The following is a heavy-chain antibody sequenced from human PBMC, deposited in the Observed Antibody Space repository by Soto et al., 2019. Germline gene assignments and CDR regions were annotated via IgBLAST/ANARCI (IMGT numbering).Heavy chain of an antibody. CDR3: AKASSGSPFYFDY. CDR1: GFTFSSYA. Sequence: EVQLLESGGGLVQPGGSLRLSCAASGFTFSSYAMSWFRQAPGKGLERVSGISGSGGDTSYAGSVKGRFAISRDNSRNTLYLQMNSLRAEDTAVYYCAKASSGSPFYFDYWGQGTLVTVSS. D-gene: IGHD3-3*01. CDR2: ISGSGGDT. J-gene: IGHJ4*02. V-gene: IGHV3-23*01.